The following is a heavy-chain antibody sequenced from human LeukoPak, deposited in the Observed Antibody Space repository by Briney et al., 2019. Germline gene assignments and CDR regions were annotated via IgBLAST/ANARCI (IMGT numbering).Heavy chain of an antibody. CDR1: GXTFSSYS. J-gene: IGHJ4*02. CDR2: ISSSSSYI. Sequence: GGSLRLSCAASGXTFSSYSMNWVRQAPGKGLEWVSSISSSSSYIYYADSVKGRFTISRDNAKNSLYLQMNSLRAEDTAVYYCARRYCSGGSCYYLDYWGQGTLVTVSS. CDR3: ARRYCSGGSCYYLDY. D-gene: IGHD2-15*01. V-gene: IGHV3-21*01.